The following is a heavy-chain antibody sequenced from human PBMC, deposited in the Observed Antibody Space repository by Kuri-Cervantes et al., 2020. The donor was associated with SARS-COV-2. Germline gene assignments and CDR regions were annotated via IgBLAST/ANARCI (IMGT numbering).Heavy chain of an antibody. J-gene: IGHJ3*02. CDR1: GFTFSTYG. D-gene: IGHD1-26*01. CDR2: ISYDGINQ. CDR3: AGFPEWELLPFDI. Sequence: GESLKISCAASGFTFSTYGIHWVRQAPGKGLGWVALISYDGINQYYADSVKGRFTISRDNSKNTLSLQMNNLRPEDTGVYYCAGFPEWELLPFDIWGQGTMVTVSS. V-gene: IGHV3-30*03.